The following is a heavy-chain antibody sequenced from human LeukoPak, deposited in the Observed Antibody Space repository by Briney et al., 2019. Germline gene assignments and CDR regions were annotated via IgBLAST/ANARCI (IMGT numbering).Heavy chain of an antibody. CDR1: GVSITSNY. D-gene: IGHD2-21*02. Sequence: PSETLSLTCTVSGVSITSNYWNWIRQPPGKGLEWIGYIYYSGNTNYNPSLKSRVTMSQDTSKNQVSLKLTSVTAADTAVYYCATGGDRRKVGYWGQGTLVTVSS. CDR3: ATGGDRRKVGY. V-gene: IGHV4-59*08. J-gene: IGHJ4*02. CDR2: IYYSGNT.